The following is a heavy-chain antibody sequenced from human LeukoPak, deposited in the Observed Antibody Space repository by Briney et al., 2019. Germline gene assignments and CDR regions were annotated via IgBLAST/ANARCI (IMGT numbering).Heavy chain of an antibody. Sequence: GASVKVSCKASGGTFSSYAISWVRQAPGQGLEWMGGIIPIFGTANYAQKFQGRVTITTDESTSTAYMEPSSLRSEDTAVYYCARGVIVVVDGDYYYYMDVWGKGTTVTVSS. CDR3: ARGVIVVVDGDYYYYMDV. J-gene: IGHJ6*03. CDR2: IIPIFGTA. CDR1: GGTFSSYA. D-gene: IGHD2-2*01. V-gene: IGHV1-69*05.